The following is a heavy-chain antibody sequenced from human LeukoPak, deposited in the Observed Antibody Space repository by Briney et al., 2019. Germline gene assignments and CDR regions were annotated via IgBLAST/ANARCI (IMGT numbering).Heavy chain of an antibody. Sequence: TGGSLRLSCAASGFTFSSYAMSWVRQAPGKGLEWVSGISGSGGSTNYAGSVKGRFTISRDNSKNTLYLQMNSLRAEDTAVYYCAKEWSFSSGYSGYFDYWGQGTLVTVSS. CDR3: AKEWSFSSGYSGYFDY. J-gene: IGHJ4*02. D-gene: IGHD3-22*01. V-gene: IGHV3-23*01. CDR2: ISGSGGST. CDR1: GFTFSSYA.